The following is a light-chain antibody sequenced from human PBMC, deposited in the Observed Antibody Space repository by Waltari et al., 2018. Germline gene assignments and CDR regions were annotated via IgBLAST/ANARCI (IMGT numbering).Light chain of an antibody. CDR3: QQTYSVPLT. CDR1: ESFGGS. Sequence: DIQMTQSPSSLSAYVGDRVTITCRASESFGGSLNWYQLKPGNAPTLLISGTSTLQSGVPARFSGSGSGTDFTLTISSLQSEDFATYYCQQTYSVPLTFGGGSKLEIK. CDR2: GTS. V-gene: IGKV1-39*01. J-gene: IGKJ4*01.